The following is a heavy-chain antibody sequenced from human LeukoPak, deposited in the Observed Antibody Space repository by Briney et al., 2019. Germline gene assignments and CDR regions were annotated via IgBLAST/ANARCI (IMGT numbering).Heavy chain of an antibody. CDR3: ARRRYYDSTGYLD. V-gene: IGHV4-34*01. J-gene: IGHJ1*01. CDR2: IYYSGRT. CDR1: GGSFSGYY. Sequence: PETLSLTCAVYGGSFSGYYWGWVRQPPGKGLEWIGDIYYSGRTYYSSSLKSRLTISLDTSKNQFSLKVNSVTAADTAVYYCARRRYYDSTGYLDWGQGTLVSISP. D-gene: IGHD3-22*01.